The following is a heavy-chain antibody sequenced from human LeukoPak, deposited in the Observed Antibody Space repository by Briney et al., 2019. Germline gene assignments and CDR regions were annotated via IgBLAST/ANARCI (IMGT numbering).Heavy chain of an antibody. CDR2: IYTSRST. CDR1: GGSISSYY. Sequence: SETLSLTCTVSGGSISSYYWSWIRQPAGKGLEWIGRIYTSRSTNYNPSLRGRVTISADTSTNQFSLRLSSVTAADTAVYYCAREGSVAAGYFQRWGQGTLVTVSS. D-gene: IGHD6-19*01. V-gene: IGHV4-4*07. CDR3: AREGSVAAGYFQR. J-gene: IGHJ1*01.